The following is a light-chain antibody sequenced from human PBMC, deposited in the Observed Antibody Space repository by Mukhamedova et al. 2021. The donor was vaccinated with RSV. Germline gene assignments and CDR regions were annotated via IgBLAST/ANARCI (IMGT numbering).Light chain of an antibody. CDR3: QQRGS. J-gene: IGKJ2*04. CDR2: KAS. CDR1: QSISGW. V-gene: IGKV1-5*03. Sequence: SQSISGWLAWYQQMPGKAPKLLIYKASSLKSGVPSRFSGNGSGTDFTLTISSLQADDFATYYCQQRGSFGQGTKVEIK.